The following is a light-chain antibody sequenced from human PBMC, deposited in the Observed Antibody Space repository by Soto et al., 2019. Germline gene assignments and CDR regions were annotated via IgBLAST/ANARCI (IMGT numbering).Light chain of an antibody. Sequence: ELVMTQSPATLSVSPGERATLSCRASQSVSSNLAWYQQKPGQAPRLLIYGASTRATGIPARFSGSGSGTEFTLTISSLQSEDFAVYYCQQYNNWPPWGTFGQGTKVDIK. CDR1: QSVSSN. CDR3: QQYNNWPPWGT. V-gene: IGKV3-15*01. CDR2: GAS. J-gene: IGKJ1*01.